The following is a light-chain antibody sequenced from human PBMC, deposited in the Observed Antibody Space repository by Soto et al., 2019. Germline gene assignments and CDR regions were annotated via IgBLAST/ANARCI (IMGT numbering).Light chain of an antibody. Sequence: QSALTQPPSVSGSPGQSVAISCTGTSSDVGSYNRVSWYQQPPGTAPKLMIYDVSDRPSGVPGRFSGSKSGNTASLTISGLEADDEADYCCSSSTSSSTYVFGTGTKVTVL. V-gene: IGLV2-18*02. CDR3: SSSTSSSTYV. J-gene: IGLJ1*01. CDR1: SSDVGSYNR. CDR2: DVS.